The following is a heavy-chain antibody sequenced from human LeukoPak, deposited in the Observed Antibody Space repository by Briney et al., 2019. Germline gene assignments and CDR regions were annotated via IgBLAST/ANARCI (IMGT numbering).Heavy chain of an antibody. V-gene: IGHV3-30*02. CDR3: AKPQDIVVVPAAIRYYFDY. D-gene: IGHD2-2*01. CDR1: GFTFSSYG. Sequence: GGSLRLSCAASGFTFSSYGMHWVRQAPGKGLEWVAFIRYDGSNKYYADSVKGRYTISRDNSKNTLYLQMNSLRAEDTAVYYCAKPQDIVVVPAAIRYYFDYWGQGTLVTVSS. J-gene: IGHJ4*02. CDR2: IRYDGSNK.